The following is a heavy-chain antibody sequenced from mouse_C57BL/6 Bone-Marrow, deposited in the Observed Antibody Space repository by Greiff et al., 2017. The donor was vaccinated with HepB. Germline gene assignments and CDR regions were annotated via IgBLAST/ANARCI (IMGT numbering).Heavy chain of an antibody. CDR2: ISNGGGST. CDR3: ATGSSYYFDY. J-gene: IGHJ2*01. D-gene: IGHD1-1*01. Sequence: EVKVVESGGGLVQPGGSLKLSCAASGFTFSDYYMYWVRQTPEKRLEWVAYISNGGGSTYYPDTVKGRFTISRDNAKNTLYLQMSRLKSEDTAMYYCATGSSYYFDYWGQGTTLTVSS. CDR1: GFTFSDYY. V-gene: IGHV5-12*01.